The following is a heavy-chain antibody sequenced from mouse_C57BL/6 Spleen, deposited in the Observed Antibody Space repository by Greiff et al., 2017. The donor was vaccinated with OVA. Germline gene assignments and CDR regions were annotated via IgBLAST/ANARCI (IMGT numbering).Heavy chain of an antibody. J-gene: IGHJ3*01. Sequence: QVQLQQPGAELVRPGSSLKLSCKASGYTFTSYWMHWVKQRPIQGLEWIGNIDPSDSETHYNQKFKDKATLTVDKSSSTAYMQLSSLTSEDAAVYYCARSGYSWFAYWGQGTLVTVSA. CDR3: ARSGYSWFAY. D-gene: IGHD3-1*01. CDR1: GYTFTSYW. V-gene: IGHV1-52*01. CDR2: IDPSDSET.